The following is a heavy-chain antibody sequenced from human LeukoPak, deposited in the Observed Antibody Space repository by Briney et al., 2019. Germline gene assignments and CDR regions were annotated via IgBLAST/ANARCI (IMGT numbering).Heavy chain of an antibody. Sequence: PGGSLRLSCAASGFTFSSNAMSWVRQAPGKGLEWVSYISGSGGSTYYADSVKGRFTISRDNSKNTLYLQMSSLRAEDTAVYYCAKETTVAGFYPYLDYWGQGTLVTVSP. CDR2: ISGSGGST. CDR1: GFTFSSNA. CDR3: AKETTVAGFYPYLDY. D-gene: IGHD6-19*01. V-gene: IGHV3-23*01. J-gene: IGHJ4*02.